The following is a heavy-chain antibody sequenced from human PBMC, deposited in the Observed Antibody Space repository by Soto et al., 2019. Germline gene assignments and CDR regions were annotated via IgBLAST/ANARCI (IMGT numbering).Heavy chain of an antibody. V-gene: IGHV4-38-2*02. CDR1: GYSISSGYY. Sequence: SETLSLTCTVSGYSISSGYYWGWIRQPPGKGLEWIGSIYHSGSTYYNPSLKSRFTISVDTSKNQFSRKLSSVTAADTAVYYCASRIYGDYAFDIWGQGTMVTVSS. J-gene: IGHJ3*02. D-gene: IGHD4-17*01. CDR3: ASRIYGDYAFDI. CDR2: IYHSGST.